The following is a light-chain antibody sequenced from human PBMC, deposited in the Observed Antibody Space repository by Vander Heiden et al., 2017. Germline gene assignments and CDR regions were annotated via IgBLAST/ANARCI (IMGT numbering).Light chain of an antibody. CDR3: KKSRKGDKK. J-gene: IGKJ4*02. Sequence: ELVLTQSPATLSLSPGERATLSCRASQSVSSYLAWYQQKPGQATRLLIYDASNRATGIPARFGGSGSGTDFTLTISSLEPEDVEVEEGKKSRKGDKKFGGGKKVE. V-gene: IGKV3-11*01. CDR2: DAS. CDR1: QSVSSY.